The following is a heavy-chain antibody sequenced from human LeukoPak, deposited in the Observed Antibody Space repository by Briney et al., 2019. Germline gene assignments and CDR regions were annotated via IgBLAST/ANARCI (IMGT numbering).Heavy chain of an antibody. J-gene: IGHJ4*02. CDR2: IYYSGSS. Sequence: PSETLSLTCTVSGASISSSAYYWGWIRQPPAKGLERIGSIYYSGSSYYNPSLKSRVTISVDTSKNQFALKVNSVTAADTAVYYCVRNVVVPAAPSDYWGQGTLVTVSS. CDR3: VRNVVVPAAPSDY. D-gene: IGHD2-2*01. CDR1: GASISSSAYY. V-gene: IGHV4-39*01.